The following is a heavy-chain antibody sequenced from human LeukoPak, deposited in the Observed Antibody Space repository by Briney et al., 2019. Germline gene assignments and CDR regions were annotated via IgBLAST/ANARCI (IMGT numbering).Heavy chain of an antibody. J-gene: IGHJ1*01. CDR2: ISGSGGIT. Sequence: GGSLRLSCAASGFTFSNYAMSWVRQAPGKGLEWVSGISGSGGITYYADSVKGRFTISRDKSKNTLYLQMNSLRAEDTAVYYCAKDVAVTKMGYFQHWGQGTLVTVSS. D-gene: IGHD2-21*02. CDR1: GFTFSNYA. CDR3: AKDVAVTKMGYFQH. V-gene: IGHV3-23*01.